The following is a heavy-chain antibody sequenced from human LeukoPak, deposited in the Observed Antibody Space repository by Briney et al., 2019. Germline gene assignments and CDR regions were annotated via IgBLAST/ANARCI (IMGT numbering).Heavy chain of an antibody. J-gene: IGHJ4*02. CDR1: GYTFTSYG. Sequence: ASVKVSCKASGYTFTSYGISWVRQAPGQGLEWMGWISAYNGNTNYAQKLQGRVTMTTDTSTSTAYMELRSLRSDDTAVYYCARDEQQLSPSYFDYWGQGTLVTASS. V-gene: IGHV1-18*01. D-gene: IGHD6-13*01. CDR3: ARDEQQLSPSYFDY. CDR2: ISAYNGNT.